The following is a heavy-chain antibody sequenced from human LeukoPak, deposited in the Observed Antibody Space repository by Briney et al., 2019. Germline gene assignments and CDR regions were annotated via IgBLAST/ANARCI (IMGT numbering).Heavy chain of an antibody. Sequence: GESLKIPCKGSGYSFTSYWISWVRQMPGKGLEWMGRIDPSDSYTNHSPSFQGHVTISADKSISTAYLQWSSLKASDTAMYYCAREGDSSSWYGGFDYWGQGTLVTVSS. CDR1: GYSFTSYW. D-gene: IGHD6-13*01. V-gene: IGHV5-10-1*01. CDR2: IDPSDSYT. CDR3: AREGDSSSWYGGFDY. J-gene: IGHJ4*02.